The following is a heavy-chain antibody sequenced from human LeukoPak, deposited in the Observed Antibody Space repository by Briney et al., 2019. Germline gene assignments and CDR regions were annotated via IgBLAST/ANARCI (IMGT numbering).Heavy chain of an antibody. D-gene: IGHD6-25*01. V-gene: IGHV4-59*08. CDR3: ARLSLIAAVAYFDY. Sequence: SETLSLTCTVSGGSISSYYWSWIRQPPGKGLEWIGYIYYSGSTNYNPSLKSRVTISVDTSKNQFSLKLSSVTAADTAAYYCARLSLIAAVAYFDYWGQGTLVTVSS. CDR1: GGSISSYY. J-gene: IGHJ4*02. CDR2: IYYSGST.